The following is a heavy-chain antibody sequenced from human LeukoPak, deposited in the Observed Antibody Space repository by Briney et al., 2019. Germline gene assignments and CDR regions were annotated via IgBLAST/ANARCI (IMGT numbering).Heavy chain of an antibody. V-gene: IGHV1-2*02. Sequence: ASVKVSCKASGYTFTDYYIHWVRQAPGQGLEWMTYIGPKSADTHYAQKFQGRVTMTLDTSISTAYMELKWLTADDTAVYYCARDGVAGRNDAFDLWGQGTMVTVSS. CDR1: GYTFTDYY. CDR2: IGPKSADT. D-gene: IGHD6-19*01. J-gene: IGHJ3*01. CDR3: ARDGVAGRNDAFDL.